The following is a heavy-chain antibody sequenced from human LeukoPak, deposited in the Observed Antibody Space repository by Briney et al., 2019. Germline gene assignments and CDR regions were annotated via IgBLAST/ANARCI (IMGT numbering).Heavy chain of an antibody. J-gene: IGHJ4*02. Sequence: GRSLRLSCAASGFTFSSYAMHWVRQAPGKGLEWVAVISYDGSNKYYADSVKGRFTISRDISKNSLYLQMNSLRAEDTAVYYCAAKGNGYTGIYVFAHWGQGTLVTVSS. CDR1: GFTFSSYA. CDR2: ISYDGSNK. D-gene: IGHD1-26*01. CDR3: AAKGNGYTGIYVFAH. V-gene: IGHV3-30*14.